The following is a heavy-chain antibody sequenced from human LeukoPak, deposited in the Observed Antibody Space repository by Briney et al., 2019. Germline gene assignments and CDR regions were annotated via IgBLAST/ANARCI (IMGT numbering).Heavy chain of an antibody. J-gene: IGHJ4*02. CDR2: IRYDGSNK. CDR1: GFTFSSYG. D-gene: IGHD3-10*01. Sequence: GGSLRLSCAASGFTFSSYGMHWVRQAPGKGLEWVAFIRYDGSNKYYADSVKGRFTISRDNSKNTLYLQMNSLRAEDTAVYYCAKDRATMVRGVIITIPFDYWGQGTLVTVSS. V-gene: IGHV3-30*02. CDR3: AKDRATMVRGVIITIPFDY.